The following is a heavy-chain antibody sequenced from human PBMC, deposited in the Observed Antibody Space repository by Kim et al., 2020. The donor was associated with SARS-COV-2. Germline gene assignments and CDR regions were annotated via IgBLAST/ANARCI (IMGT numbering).Heavy chain of an antibody. V-gene: IGHV3-33*01. Sequence: YYADSVEGRCTVSRDKSRNIVYLQINSLRAEDTPVYYCARYDAGSSLEYWGQGTLVTVSS. CDR3: ARYDAGSSLEY. J-gene: IGHJ4*02. D-gene: IGHD6-6*01.